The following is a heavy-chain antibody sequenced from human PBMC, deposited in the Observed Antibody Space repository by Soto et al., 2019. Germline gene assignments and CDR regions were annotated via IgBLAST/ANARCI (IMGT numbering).Heavy chain of an antibody. CDR2: ISYGGKTK. V-gene: IGHV3-30*04. CDR3: ARDWAGGGDPLYYFDS. Sequence: QVQLVDSGGGVVQPGRSLRLSCEVSGFTFRNYAMHWVRQAPGKGLEWVAVISYGGKTKYYADSVKGRFTISRENSNKRLYQQMNSLKDEDPADYYCARDWAGGGDPLYYFDSWGQGTPVSVSS. CDR1: GFTFRNYA. D-gene: IGHD2-21*02. J-gene: IGHJ4*02.